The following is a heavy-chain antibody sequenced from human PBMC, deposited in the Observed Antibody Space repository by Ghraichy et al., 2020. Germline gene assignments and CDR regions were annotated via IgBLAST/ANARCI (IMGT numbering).Heavy chain of an antibody. V-gene: IGHV3-21*01. CDR3: ARVTDAFDS. D-gene: IGHD2-8*01. Sequence: GGSLRLSCAASGFTFTSYTMHWVRQAPGKGLEWVSSISSSTSYIYYADSVKGRFTISRDNAKNSLYLQMNSPRAEDTAVYYCARVTDAFDSWGQGALVTVSS. J-gene: IGHJ4*02. CDR1: GFTFTSYT. CDR2: ISSSTSYI.